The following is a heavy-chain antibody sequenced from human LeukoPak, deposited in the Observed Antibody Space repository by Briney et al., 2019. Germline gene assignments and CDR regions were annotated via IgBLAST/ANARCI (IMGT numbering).Heavy chain of an antibody. J-gene: IGHJ4*02. D-gene: IGHD3-9*01. V-gene: IGHV3-7*03. CDR2: INHNGNVN. Sequence: GGSLRLSCAASGFTFSSYWMNWARQAPGKGLEWVASINHNGNVNYYVDSVKGRFTISRDNAKNSLYLQMSNLRAEDTAVYYCSTDQGGDILTGCWGQGTLVTVSS. CDR3: STDQGGDILTGC. CDR1: GFTFSSYW.